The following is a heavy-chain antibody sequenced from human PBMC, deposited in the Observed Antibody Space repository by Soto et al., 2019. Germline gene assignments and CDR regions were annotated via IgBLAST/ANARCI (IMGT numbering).Heavy chain of an antibody. CDR2: ISGSGGST. J-gene: IGHJ5*02. V-gene: IGHV3-23*01. D-gene: IGHD3-16*01. Sequence: PGGSLRLSCAASGFTFSSYAMSWVRQAPGKGLEWVSAISGSGGSTYYADSVKGRFTISRDNSKNTLYLQMNSLRAEDTAVYYCAKSRSTGQGPWDNWFDPWGQGTLVTVSS. CDR3: AKSRSTGQGPWDNWFDP. CDR1: GFTFSSYA.